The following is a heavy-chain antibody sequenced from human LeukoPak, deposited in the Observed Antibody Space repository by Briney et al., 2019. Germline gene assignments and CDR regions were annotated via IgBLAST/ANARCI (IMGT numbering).Heavy chain of an antibody. Sequence: ESGPALVKPTQTPTLTCTFSGFSLSTSGMCVSWIRQPPGKALEWLARIDWDDDEYYNRSLKTRLTISKDTSKNQVVLTMTNVDLVDTATYYCARIRRTVTTGNYYFDYWGQGTLVTVSS. V-gene: IGHV2-70*11. CDR1: GFSLSTSGMC. CDR3: ARIRRTVTTGNYYFDY. J-gene: IGHJ4*02. CDR2: IDWDDDE. D-gene: IGHD4-17*01.